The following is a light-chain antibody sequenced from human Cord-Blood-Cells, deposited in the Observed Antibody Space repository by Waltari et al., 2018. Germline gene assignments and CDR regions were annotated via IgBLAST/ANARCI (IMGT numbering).Light chain of an antibody. Sequence: QSALTQPAPVSGSPGQSITISRTGTSSDVGSYNLVSWYQQHPGTAPKLMIYEGSKRPSGVSNRFSGSKSGITASLTISGLQAEDEADYYCCSYAGSSTWVFGGGTKLTVL. J-gene: IGLJ3*02. CDR3: CSYAGSSTWV. CDR2: EGS. V-gene: IGLV2-23*01. CDR1: SSDVGSYNL.